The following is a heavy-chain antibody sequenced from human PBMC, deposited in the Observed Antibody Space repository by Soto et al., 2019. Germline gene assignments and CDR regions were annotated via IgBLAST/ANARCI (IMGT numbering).Heavy chain of an antibody. J-gene: IGHJ5*01. CDR2: ISINNRYS. Sequence: QVQLVQSGAELKMPGASVKVSCKTSGYTFSNYEISWVRQAPGQGLEWMGWISINNRYSHSSAKLRDRLIMTTDTSKMTACMELCNLRVDDSSVYYCAKNSTGWLDSWGQGTLVTVSS. D-gene: IGHD3-22*01. CDR1: GYTFSNYE. V-gene: IGHV1-18*01. CDR3: AKNSTGWLDS.